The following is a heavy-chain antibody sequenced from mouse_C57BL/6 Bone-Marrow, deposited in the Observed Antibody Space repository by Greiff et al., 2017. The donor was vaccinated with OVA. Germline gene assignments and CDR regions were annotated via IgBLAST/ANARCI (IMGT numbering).Heavy chain of an antibody. CDR3: AREGLGYYFDY. J-gene: IGHJ2*01. D-gene: IGHD3-3*01. Sequence: QVQLQQSGAELARPGASVKLSCKASGYTFTSYGISWVKQRTGQGLEWIGEIYPRSGNNYYNEKFKGKATLTADKSSSTAYMELRSLTSEDSAVYFCAREGLGYYFDYWGQGTTLTVSS. CDR1: GYTFTSYG. V-gene: IGHV1-81*01. CDR2: IYPRSGNN.